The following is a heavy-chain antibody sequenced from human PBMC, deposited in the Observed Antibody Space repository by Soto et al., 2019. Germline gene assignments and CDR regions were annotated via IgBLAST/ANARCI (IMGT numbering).Heavy chain of an antibody. J-gene: IGHJ5*02. D-gene: IGHD3-3*01. Sequence: SVKVSCKASGGTFSSYAISWLRQAPGPGLEWMGGITPMSGATDYAPKFQGRVTITAVESTTTAYMELSRLRSEDTAVYYCARAPTWTNNWFDPWGQGTLVTVSS. CDR3: ARAPTWTNNWFDP. CDR1: GGTFSSYA. V-gene: IGHV1-69*13. CDR2: ITPMSGAT.